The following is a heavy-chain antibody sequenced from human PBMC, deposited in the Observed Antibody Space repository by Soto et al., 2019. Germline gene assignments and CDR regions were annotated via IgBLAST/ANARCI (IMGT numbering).Heavy chain of an antibody. J-gene: IGHJ4*02. Sequence: EVQLVESGGGLVMPGGSLRLSCAASGFTFSSYSMNWVRQAPGKGLEWVSSISSSGTYVYYADSVKGRFTISRDNAKNSLYLPMNSLRGEDTAVYYCAREPPKYSGSPPEAAIWGQGTLVTVPS. CDR1: GFTFSSYS. V-gene: IGHV3-21*01. D-gene: IGHD5-12*01. CDR3: AREPPKYSGSPPEAAI. CDR2: ISSSGTYV.